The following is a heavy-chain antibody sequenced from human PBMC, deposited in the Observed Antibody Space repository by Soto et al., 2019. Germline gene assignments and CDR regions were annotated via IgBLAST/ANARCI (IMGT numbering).Heavy chain of an antibody. CDR2: IWYDGSNK. D-gene: IGHD2-2*01. J-gene: IGHJ4*02. CDR3: AREGQSGCSSTSCYSSLGY. Sequence: PGGSLILSCAASGFTFSSYGMHWVRQAPGKGLEWVAVIWYDGSNKYYADSVKGRFTISRDNSKNTLYLQMNSLRAEDTAVYDCAREGQSGCSSTSCYSSLGYWGQGTLVTVSS. V-gene: IGHV3-33*01. CDR1: GFTFSSYG.